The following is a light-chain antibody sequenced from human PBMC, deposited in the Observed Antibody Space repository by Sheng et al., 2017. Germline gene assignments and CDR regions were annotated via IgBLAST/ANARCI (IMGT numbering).Light chain of an antibody. Sequence: VLTQSPGTLSLSPGERATLSCRASQSVSSNLAWYQQKPGQAPRFLIYGASTRAPGVPARFSGRGSGTEFTLTINSLQSEDFALYYCQQYNDWPLTFGGGTKVEI. CDR1: QSVSSN. CDR2: GAS. J-gene: IGKJ4*01. CDR3: QQYNDWPLT. V-gene: IGKV3D-15*01.